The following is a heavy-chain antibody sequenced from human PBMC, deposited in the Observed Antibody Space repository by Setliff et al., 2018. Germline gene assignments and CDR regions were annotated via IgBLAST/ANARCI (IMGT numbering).Heavy chain of an antibody. V-gene: IGHV4-61*09. D-gene: IGHD1-1*01. CDR2: IYTSGTT. J-gene: IGHJ4*01. CDR1: GGSISSGSYY. Sequence: SETLSLTCSVSGGSISSGSYYWTWIRQPAGKGLEWIGHIYTSGTTKYNPSLKSRVTISVDTSKNQFSLRLKSVTAADTAVYYCASGLEFDYWGPGSLVTVSS. CDR3: ASGLEFDY.